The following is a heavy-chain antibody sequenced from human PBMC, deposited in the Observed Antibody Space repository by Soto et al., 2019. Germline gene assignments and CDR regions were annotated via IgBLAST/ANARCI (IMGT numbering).Heavy chain of an antibody. D-gene: IGHD6-6*01. CDR2: ISSSSSTI. CDR3: ARPHSSSSRPFDY. J-gene: IGHJ4*02. CDR1: GFTFSSYS. Sequence: GGSLRLSCAASGFTFSSYSMNWVRQAPGKGLEWVSYISSSSSTIYYADSVKGRFTISRDNAKNLLYLQMNSLRAEDTAVYYCARPHSSSSRPFDYWGQGTLVTVSS. V-gene: IGHV3-48*01.